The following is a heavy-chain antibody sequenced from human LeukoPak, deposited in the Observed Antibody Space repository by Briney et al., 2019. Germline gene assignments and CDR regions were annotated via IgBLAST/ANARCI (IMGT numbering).Heavy chain of an antibody. CDR1: GYTFTSYG. CDR3: ARDLYSSSWYPWGY. V-gene: IGHV1-18*01. CDR2: ISAYNGNT. D-gene: IGHD6-13*01. Sequence: ASVKVSCKASGYTFTSYGISWVRQAPGQGLEWMGWISAYNGNTNYAQKLQGRVTMTTDTSTSTAYMELRSLRSDDTAVYYCARDLYSSSWYPWGYWGQGTLVTVSS. J-gene: IGHJ4*02.